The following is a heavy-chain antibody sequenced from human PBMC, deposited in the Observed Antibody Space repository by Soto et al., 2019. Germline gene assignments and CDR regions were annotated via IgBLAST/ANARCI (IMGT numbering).Heavy chain of an antibody. CDR2: ISGSGGST. Sequence: PVQPLDSPSAISGSGGSTYYADSVKGRFTISRDNSKNTLYLQMNSLRAEDTAVYCCAKERYSSSWYYYYGMDVWGQGTTVTVSS. CDR3: AKERYSSSWYYYYGMDV. J-gene: IGHJ6*02. D-gene: IGHD6-13*01. V-gene: IGHV3-23*01.